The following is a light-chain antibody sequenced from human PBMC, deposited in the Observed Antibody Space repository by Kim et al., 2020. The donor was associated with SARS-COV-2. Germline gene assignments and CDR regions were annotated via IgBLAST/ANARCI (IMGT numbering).Light chain of an antibody. CDR2: ASS. Sequence: APVGVKVTIPCRASQSVNSYLHWDQQKPGKPPTLLIYASSGLQSGVPSRFSGSGSGTYFSLTINSLLPEDFATYYCQQTHITPPTFGQGTKVDIK. CDR1: QSVNSY. CDR3: QQTHITPPT. J-gene: IGKJ1*01. V-gene: IGKV1-39*01.